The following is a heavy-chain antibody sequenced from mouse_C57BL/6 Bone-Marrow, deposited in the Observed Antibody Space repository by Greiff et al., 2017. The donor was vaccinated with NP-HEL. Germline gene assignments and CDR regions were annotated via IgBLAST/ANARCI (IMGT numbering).Heavy chain of an antibody. J-gene: IGHJ3*01. CDR1: GYTFTSYW. CDR2: IDPSDSYT. V-gene: IGHV1-59*01. Sequence: QVQLQQPGAELVRPGTSVKLSCKASGYTFTSYWMHWVKQRPGQGLEWIGVIDPSDSYTNYNQKFKGKATLTVDTSSSTAYMQLSSLTSEDSAVYYCARSWGDWGQGTLVTVSA. CDR3: ARSWGD.